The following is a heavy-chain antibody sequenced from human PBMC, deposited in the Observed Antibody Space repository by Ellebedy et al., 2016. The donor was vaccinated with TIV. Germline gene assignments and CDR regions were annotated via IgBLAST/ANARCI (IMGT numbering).Heavy chain of an antibody. CDR2: INPNSGGT. J-gene: IGHJ3*02. CDR1: GYTFTGYY. Sequence: ASVKVSXKASGYTFTGYYMHWVRQAPGQGLEWMGWINPNSGGTNYAQKFQGRVTMTRDTSISTAYMELSRLRSDDTAVYYCARSENYEDAFDIWGQGTMVTVSS. V-gene: IGHV1-2*02. CDR3: ARSENYEDAFDI. D-gene: IGHD1-7*01.